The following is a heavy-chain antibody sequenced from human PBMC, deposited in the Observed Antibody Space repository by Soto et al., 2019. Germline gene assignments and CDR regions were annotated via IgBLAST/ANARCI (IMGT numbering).Heavy chain of an antibody. CDR3: ARAVYSGNYFGFDP. CDR1: GGPISNNF. CDR2: IHNSGST. J-gene: IGHJ5*02. D-gene: IGHD1-26*01. Sequence: SETLSLTCTVSGGPISNNFWTWIRQPPGKGLEWIGYIHNSGSTNYNPSLNSRVTISLDTSKNHFSLNLNSVTAADTAVYYCARAVYSGNYFGFDPWSQGTLVTVSS. V-gene: IGHV4-59*01.